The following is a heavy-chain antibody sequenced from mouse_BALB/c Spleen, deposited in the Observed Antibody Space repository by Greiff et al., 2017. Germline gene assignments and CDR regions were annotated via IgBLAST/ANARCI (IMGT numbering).Heavy chain of an antibody. V-gene: IGHV7-3*02. CDR2: IRNKANGYTT. CDR1: GFTFTDYY. J-gene: IGHJ2*01. CDR3: AREDDYYFDY. Sequence: EVNVVESGGGLVQPGGSLRLSCATSGFTFTDYYMSWVRQPPGKALEWLGFIRNKANGYTTEYSASVKGRFTISRDNSQSILYLQMNTLRAEDSATYYCAREDDYYFDYWGQGTTLTVSS. D-gene: IGHD2-4*01.